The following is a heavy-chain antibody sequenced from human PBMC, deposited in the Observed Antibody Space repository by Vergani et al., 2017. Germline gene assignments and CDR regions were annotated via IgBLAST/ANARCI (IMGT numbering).Heavy chain of an antibody. D-gene: IGHD1-26*01. J-gene: IGHJ4*02. Sequence: QVQLVQSGAEVKTPGASVKVSCKASGHTFTSYAMHWVRQAPGQRPEWMGWINAGNGNTKYSQKFQGRVNITRDTSASTAYMELSSLRSEDRAVFYCARDATGSYGGRFDYWGQGTLVTVSS. CDR2: INAGNGNT. CDR1: GHTFTSYA. V-gene: IGHV1-3*01. CDR3: ARDATGSYGGRFDY.